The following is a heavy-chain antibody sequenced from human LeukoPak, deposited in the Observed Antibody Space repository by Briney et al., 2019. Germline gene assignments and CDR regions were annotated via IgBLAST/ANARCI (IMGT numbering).Heavy chain of an antibody. Sequence: PSETLSLTCTVSGGSISDYSWSWIRQPPGKGLEWIGYIYYSGSTNYNPSLKSRVTISVDTSKNQFSLKLSSVTAADTAVYYCAREAYYDSSGYYSKILLNAFDIWGQGTMVTVSS. J-gene: IGHJ3*02. D-gene: IGHD3-22*01. CDR1: GGSISDYS. CDR3: AREAYYDSSGYYSKILLNAFDI. CDR2: IYYSGST. V-gene: IGHV4-59*01.